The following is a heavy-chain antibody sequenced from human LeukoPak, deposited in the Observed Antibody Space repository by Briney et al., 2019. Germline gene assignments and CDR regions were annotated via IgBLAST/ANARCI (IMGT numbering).Heavy chain of an antibody. CDR2: INADDGNT. D-gene: IGHD2-2*01. CDR3: ARYPLVVPAATYYYYYGMDV. V-gene: IGHV1-3*01. CDR1: GYTFTTYA. Sequence: ASVKVSCTTSGYTFTTYAIHWVRQAPGQRLEWMGLINADDGNTRYSQRFQGRVTITRDTSANTAYMELSSLRFEDTAVYYCARYPLVVPAATYYYYYGMDVWGQGTTVTVSS. J-gene: IGHJ6*02.